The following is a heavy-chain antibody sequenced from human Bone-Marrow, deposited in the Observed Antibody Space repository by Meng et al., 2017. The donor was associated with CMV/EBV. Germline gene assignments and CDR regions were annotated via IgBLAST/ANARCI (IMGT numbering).Heavy chain of an antibody. J-gene: IGHJ6*02. CDR1: GGSISSSSYY. CDR3: ARALVPWDPAAVVPAAIQWYYYGMDV. Sequence: SETLSLTCIVSGGSISSSSYYWGWIRQPPGKGLEWIGNIYYSGSTYYNPSLKSRVTISVDTSKNQFSLKLSSVTAADTAVYYCARALVPWDPAAVVPAAIQWYYYGMDVWGQGTTVTFSS. D-gene: IGHD2-2*01. CDR2: IYYSGST. V-gene: IGHV4-39*07.